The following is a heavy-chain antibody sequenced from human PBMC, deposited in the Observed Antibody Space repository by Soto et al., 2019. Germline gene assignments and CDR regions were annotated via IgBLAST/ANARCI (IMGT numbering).Heavy chain of an antibody. Sequence: SETLSLTCTVSGGSISSSSYYWGWIRQPPGKGLEWIGSIYYSGSTYYNPSLKSRVTISVDTSKNQFSLKLSSVTAADTAVYYCARRIAVAGPNHYWGQGTLVTVSS. V-gene: IGHV4-39*01. CDR2: IYYSGST. J-gene: IGHJ4*02. CDR1: GGSISSSSYY. CDR3: ARRIAVAGPNHY. D-gene: IGHD6-19*01.